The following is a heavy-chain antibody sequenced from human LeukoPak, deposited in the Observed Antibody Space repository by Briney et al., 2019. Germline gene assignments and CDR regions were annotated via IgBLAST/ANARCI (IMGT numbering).Heavy chain of an antibody. V-gene: IGHV3-30*02. D-gene: IGHD5-24*01. CDR2: IQYDGSKK. CDR1: GFTFSSNG. J-gene: IGHJ4*02. Sequence: GGSLRLSCVASGFTFSSNGMHWVRQAPGKGLEWVTFIQYDGSKKYYADSVKGRFTISRDNSKNTLYLEMNSLRAEDTAVYYCASRRDGYTIDYWGQGTLVTVSS. CDR3: ASRRDGYTIDY.